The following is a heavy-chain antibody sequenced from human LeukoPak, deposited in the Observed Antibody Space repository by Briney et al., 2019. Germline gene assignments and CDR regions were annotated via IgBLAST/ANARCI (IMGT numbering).Heavy chain of an antibody. CDR2: INHSGST. D-gene: IGHD3-22*01. V-gene: IGHV4-34*01. J-gene: IGHJ4*02. CDR3: ARDSSGYYYVGGDFDY. CDR1: GGSFSGYY. Sequence: SETLSLTCAVYGGSFSGYYWSWIRQPPGKGLEWIGEINHSGSTNYNPSLKSRVTISVDTSKNQFSLKLSSVTAADTAVYYCARDSSGYYYVGGDFDYWGQGTLVTVSS.